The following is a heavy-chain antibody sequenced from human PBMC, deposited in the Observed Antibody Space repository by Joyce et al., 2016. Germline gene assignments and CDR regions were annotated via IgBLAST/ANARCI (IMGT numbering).Heavy chain of an antibody. CDR1: GGSIEDSSSY. J-gene: IGHJ4*02. CDR3: ARQAVTGPEIDF. CDR2: VHRRGPS. D-gene: IGHD6-19*01. Sequence: QLQLKESGPGLVKPSETLSLTCTVSGGSIEDSSSYWVWIRQSPGKVLEWIGTVHRRGPSYYSPSLKSRVTVSTELSKNQFSLRLTSVNAADTAIYYCARQAVTGPEIDFWGQGTLVTVS. V-gene: IGHV4-39*01.